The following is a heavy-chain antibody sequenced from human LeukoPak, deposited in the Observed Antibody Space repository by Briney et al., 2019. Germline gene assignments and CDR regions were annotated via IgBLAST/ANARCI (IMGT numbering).Heavy chain of an antibody. CDR1: GGSISSYY. D-gene: IGHD6-13*01. CDR3: ARSPGDIAAAGYDAFDI. V-gene: IGHV4-59*12. J-gene: IGHJ3*02. CDR2: IYYSGST. Sequence: PSETLSLTCAVSGGSISSYYWSWIRQPPGKGLEWIGYIYYSGSTNYNPSLKSRVTISVDTSKNQFSLKLSSVTAADTAVYYCARSPGDIAAAGYDAFDIWGQGTMVTVSS.